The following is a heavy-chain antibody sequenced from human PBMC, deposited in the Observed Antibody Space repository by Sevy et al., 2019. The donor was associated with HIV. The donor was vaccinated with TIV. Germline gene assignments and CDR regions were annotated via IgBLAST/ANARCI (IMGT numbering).Heavy chain of an antibody. V-gene: IGHV3-21*01. J-gene: IGHJ4*02. Sequence: GGSLRLSCAASGFTFSSYSMNWVRQAPGKGLEWVSSISSSSSYIYYADSVKDRFTISRDNAKNSLYLQMNSLRAEDTAVYYCARDSGLWELPSLNDYWGQGTLVTVSS. D-gene: IGHD1-26*01. CDR3: ARDSGLWELPSLNDY. CDR2: ISSSSSYI. CDR1: GFTFSSYS.